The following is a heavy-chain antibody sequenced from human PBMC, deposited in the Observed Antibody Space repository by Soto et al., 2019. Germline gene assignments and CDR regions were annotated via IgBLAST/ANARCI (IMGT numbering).Heavy chain of an antibody. V-gene: IGHV4-39*01. CDR2: IYYSGST. D-gene: IGHD6-13*01. CDR3: ARREGSSWIQWYFDI. Sequence: SETLSLTCTVSGGSISSSSYYWGWIRQPPGKGLEWIGSIYYSGSTYYNPSLKSRVTISVDTSKNQFSLKLSSVTAADTAVYYCARREGSSWIQWYFDIWGRGTLVTVSS. CDR1: GGSISSSSYY. J-gene: IGHJ2*01.